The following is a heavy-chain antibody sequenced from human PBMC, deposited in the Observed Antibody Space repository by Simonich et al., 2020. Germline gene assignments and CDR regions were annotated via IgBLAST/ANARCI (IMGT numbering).Heavy chain of an antibody. D-gene: IGHD5-12*01. V-gene: IGHV1-2*02. J-gene: IGHJ4*02. CDR1: GYTFTGYY. Sequence: QVQLVQSGAEVKKPGASVKVSCKASGYTFTGYYMHWVRQAPGQGLEWMGWINPNSGGTKYAQKLQGRVTMTRDTSISTAYMELSRLRSDDTAVYYCASSKLATIDYWGQGTLVTVSS. CDR2: INPNSGGT. CDR3: ASSKLATIDY.